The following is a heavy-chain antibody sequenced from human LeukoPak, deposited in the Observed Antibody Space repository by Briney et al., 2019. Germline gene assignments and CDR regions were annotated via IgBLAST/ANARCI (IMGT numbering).Heavy chain of an antibody. Sequence: PGGSLRLSCAASGFTFYDYAMHWVRQAPGKGLEWVSGISWNSGSIGYADSVKGRFTISRDNAKNSLYLQMNSLRAEDTALYYCAKDYGGNSGYFDYWGQGTLVTVSS. J-gene: IGHJ4*02. CDR2: ISWNSGSI. V-gene: IGHV3-9*01. CDR1: GFTFYDYA. D-gene: IGHD4-23*01. CDR3: AKDYGGNSGYFDY.